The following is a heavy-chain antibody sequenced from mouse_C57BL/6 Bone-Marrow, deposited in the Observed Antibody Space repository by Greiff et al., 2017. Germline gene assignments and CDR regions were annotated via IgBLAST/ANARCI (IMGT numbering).Heavy chain of an antibody. CDR3: TDDYDNY. D-gene: IGHD2-4*01. V-gene: IGHV1-15*01. Sequence: QVQLQQSGAELVRPGASVTLSCKASGYTFTDYEMHWVKQTPVHGLEWIGAIDPETGGTAYNQKFEGKAILTADKSSSTAYMELRSLTSEDSAVYYCTDDYDNYWGQGTTLTVSS. CDR2: IDPETGGT. J-gene: IGHJ2*01. CDR1: GYTFTDYE.